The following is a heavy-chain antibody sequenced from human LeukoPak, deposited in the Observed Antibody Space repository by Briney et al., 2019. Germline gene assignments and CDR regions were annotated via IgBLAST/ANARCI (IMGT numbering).Heavy chain of an antibody. CDR2: ISSSSSYI. V-gene: IGHV3-21*01. CDR3: ARVPYCSSTSCYWSFDY. CDR1: GLTFSDAW. D-gene: IGHD2-2*01. Sequence: GGSLRLSCAASGLTFSDAWMSWVRQAPGKGLEWVSSISSSSSYIYYADSVKGRFTISRDNAKNSLYLQMNSLRAEDTAVYYCARVPYCSSTSCYWSFDYWGQGTLVTVSS. J-gene: IGHJ4*02.